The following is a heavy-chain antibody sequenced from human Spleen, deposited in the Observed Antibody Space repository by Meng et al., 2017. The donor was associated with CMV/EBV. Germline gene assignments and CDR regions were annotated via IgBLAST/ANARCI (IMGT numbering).Heavy chain of an antibody. J-gene: IGHJ6*02. CDR2: ISHDGSNK. CDR1: GFIFSSYA. Sequence: GGSLRLSCAASGFIFSSYAMHWVRQAPGKGLEWVAVISHDGSNKYYADSVKGRFTISRDNSKNTLYLQMNSLRAEDTAVYYCARDDTYYDFWSGYYQFVGSNYYYYYGMDVWGQGTTVTVSS. D-gene: IGHD3-3*01. V-gene: IGHV3-30-3*01. CDR3: ARDDTYYDFWSGYYQFVGSNYYYYYGMDV.